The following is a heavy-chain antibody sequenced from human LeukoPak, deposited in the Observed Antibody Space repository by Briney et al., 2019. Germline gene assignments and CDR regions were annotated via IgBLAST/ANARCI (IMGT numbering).Heavy chain of an antibody. CDR3: ARVPRIAAAGAWYMDV. J-gene: IGHJ6*03. CDR2: ISGSGGST. V-gene: IGHV3-23*01. D-gene: IGHD6-13*01. Sequence: GGTLRLSCAASGFTFSSYGMSWVRQAPGKGLEWVSAISGSGGSTYYADSVKGRFTISRDNSKNTLYLQMNSLRAEDTAVYYCARVPRIAAAGAWYMDVWGKGTTVTISS. CDR1: GFTFSSYG.